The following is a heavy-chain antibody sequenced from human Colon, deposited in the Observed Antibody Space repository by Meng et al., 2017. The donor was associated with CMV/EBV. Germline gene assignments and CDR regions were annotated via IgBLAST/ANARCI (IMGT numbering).Heavy chain of an antibody. CDR2: INPNSGGT. Sequence: VHLVQSWAEVKTPGAPVKVSCKPSGYTFTGYYMHWVRQAPGQGLEWMGWINPNSGGTNYAQKFQGRVTMTRDTSISTAYMELSRLRSDDTAVYYCATVSSGYYLYFQHWGQGTLVTVSS. V-gene: IGHV1-2*02. CDR3: ATVSSGYYLYFQH. J-gene: IGHJ1*01. D-gene: IGHD3-22*01. CDR1: GYTFTGYY.